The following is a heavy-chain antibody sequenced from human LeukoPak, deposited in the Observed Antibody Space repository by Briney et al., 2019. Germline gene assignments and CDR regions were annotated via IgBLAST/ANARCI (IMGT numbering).Heavy chain of an antibody. CDR3: GRPPVNIQADIDY. V-gene: IGHV3-20*04. J-gene: IGHJ4*02. D-gene: IGHD2/OR15-2a*01. CDR1: GFGSEDYS. CDR2: MHSNGDST. Sequence: PGGSLRLSCAASGFGSEDYSMSWVLQAPGKGVEWVYGMHSNGDSTAYTASVKGRFTLSRDNAQTSLYLQMTSLRAEDTASYYCGRPPVNIQADIDYWGQGILVTVSS.